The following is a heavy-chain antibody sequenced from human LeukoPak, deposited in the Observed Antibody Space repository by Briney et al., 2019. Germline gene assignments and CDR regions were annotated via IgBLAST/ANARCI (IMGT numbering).Heavy chain of an antibody. V-gene: IGHV4-38-2*02. CDR1: GSSIRTYTH. Sequence: SETLSLTCTVSGSSIRTYTHWGWIRQPPGRGLEWIGSIHHTGKTYYNPSLESRVTISVDTSKNQFSLKLSSVSAADTAFYFCLNSGSNYEAVSWGQGTLVTVSS. J-gene: IGHJ5*02. CDR2: IHHTGKT. CDR3: LNSGSNYEAVS. D-gene: IGHD5-18*01.